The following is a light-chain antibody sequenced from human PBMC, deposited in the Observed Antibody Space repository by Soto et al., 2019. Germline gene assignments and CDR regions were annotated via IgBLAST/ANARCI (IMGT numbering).Light chain of an antibody. CDR1: QGLNSW. CDR3: QQANSFPRT. J-gene: IGKJ2*01. V-gene: IGKV1-12*01. CDR2: AAS. Sequence: DIQMTQSPSSVSASVGDRVTITCRASQGLNSWLAWYQQKPGKAPRLLIFAASSLQSGVPSRFSGSGSGTDFTLTINNLQPEDFATYYCQQANSFPRTFGQGTKLEIK.